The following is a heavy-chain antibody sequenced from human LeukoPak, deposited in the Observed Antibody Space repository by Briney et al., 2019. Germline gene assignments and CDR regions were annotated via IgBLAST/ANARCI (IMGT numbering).Heavy chain of an antibody. Sequence: GGSLRLSCAASGFTFKTYGLHWVRQAPGKGLEWVAFIRNDGSTKYYADSVKGRFTISRDNSKNTLYLDMNSLTIEETAVYYCAKVHTSSWGFFEVWGRGAPVAVSS. V-gene: IGHV3-30*02. CDR1: GFTFKTYG. CDR3: AKVHTSSWGFFEV. D-gene: IGHD6-13*01. CDR2: IRNDGSTK. J-gene: IGHJ2*01.